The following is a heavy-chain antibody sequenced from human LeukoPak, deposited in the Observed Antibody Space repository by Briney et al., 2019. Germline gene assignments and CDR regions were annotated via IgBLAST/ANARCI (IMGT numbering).Heavy chain of an antibody. D-gene: IGHD1-26*01. CDR1: GFTFSSYW. Sequence: GGSLRLSCAASGFTFSSYWMSWVRQAPGKGLEWVANIKQDGSEKYYVDSVRGRFTISRDNAKNSLYLQMNSLRVEDTAVYYCATRGSLYYYFDHWGQGTLVTVSS. CDR3: ATRGSLYYYFDH. V-gene: IGHV3-7*01. CDR2: IKQDGSEK. J-gene: IGHJ4*02.